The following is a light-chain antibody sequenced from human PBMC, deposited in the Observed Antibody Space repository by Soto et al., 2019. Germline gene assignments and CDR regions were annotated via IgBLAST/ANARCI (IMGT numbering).Light chain of an antibody. J-gene: IGKJ2*01. Sequence: EIVLTQSPATLSLSPGERATLSCRASQSVSSYLAWYQQKPGQAPRLLIYDASNRATGIPARFSGSGSGTDLTLTISILEPQDFAVDFCQHRSNWPLMYTFGQGTKLEIK. CDR1: QSVSSY. V-gene: IGKV3-11*01. CDR3: QHRSNWPLMYT. CDR2: DAS.